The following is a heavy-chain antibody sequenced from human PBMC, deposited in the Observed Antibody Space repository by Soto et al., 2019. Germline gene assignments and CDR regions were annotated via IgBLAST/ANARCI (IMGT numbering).Heavy chain of an antibody. J-gene: IGHJ4*02. V-gene: IGHV3-23*01. D-gene: IGHD3-10*01. CDR3: AKTYTGG. CDR1: GFNLRDQA. Sequence: LQSGGGIAQPGGSLRLSCTASGFNLRDQALSWVRQAPGGGLEWVSGISGMEDRTNYADVVKGRFFISKDRAKNTLHLQMNGLRDDDTAVYYCAKTYTGGWGQGTQVTVSS. CDR2: ISGMEDRT.